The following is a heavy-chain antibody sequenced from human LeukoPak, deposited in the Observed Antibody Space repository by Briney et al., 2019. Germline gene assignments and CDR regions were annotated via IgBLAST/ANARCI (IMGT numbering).Heavy chain of an antibody. CDR1: GGTFSSYA. CDR3: ARVKAGDCSSTSCYQYYYCYMDV. D-gene: IGHD2-2*01. J-gene: IGHJ6*03. Sequence: GASVKVSCKASGGTFSSYAISWVRQAPGQGLEWMGGIIPIFGTANYAQKFQGRVTITADESTSTAYMELSSLRSEDTAVYYCARVKAGDCSSTSCYQYYYCYMDVWGKGTTVTVSS. CDR2: IIPIFGTA. V-gene: IGHV1-69*13.